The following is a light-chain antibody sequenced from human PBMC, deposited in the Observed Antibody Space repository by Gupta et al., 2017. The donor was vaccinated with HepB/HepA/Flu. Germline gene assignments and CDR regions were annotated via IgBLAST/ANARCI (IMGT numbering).Light chain of an antibody. CDR3: TQGLQTPWT. CDR1: QSLLHSNGYNY. J-gene: IGKJ2*01. V-gene: IGKV2-28*01. Sequence: DVVMTQSPLSLPVTPGEPASISCRSSQSLLHSNGYNYLDWYLQKPGQSPQLLIYLGSNRASGVPDRFSGSGSGTDFTLKISRGEAEDVGVYYCTQGLQTPWTFGQGTQMDI. CDR2: LGS.